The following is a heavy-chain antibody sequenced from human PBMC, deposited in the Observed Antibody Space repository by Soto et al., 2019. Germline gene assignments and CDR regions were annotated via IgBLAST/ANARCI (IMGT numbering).Heavy chain of an antibody. CDR3: ARDVAAAGLDAFDI. J-gene: IGHJ3*02. Sequence: PGGSLRLSCAASGFTFDDYGMSWVRQAPGKGLEWVSGINWNGGSTGYADSVKGRFTISRDNAKNSLCLQMNSLRAEDTALYYCARDVAAAGLDAFDIWGQGTMVTVSS. CDR1: GFTFDDYG. V-gene: IGHV3-20*04. D-gene: IGHD6-13*01. CDR2: INWNGGST.